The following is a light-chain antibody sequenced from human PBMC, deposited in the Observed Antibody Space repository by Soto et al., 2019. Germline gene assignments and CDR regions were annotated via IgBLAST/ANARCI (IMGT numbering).Light chain of an antibody. V-gene: IGKV1-39*01. CDR1: KTISTN. CDR3: QKSSSIPYT. CDR2: AAS. J-gene: IGKJ2*01. Sequence: DIQMTQSPSSLFASVGARVTLICRASKTISTNLNWYQQNPGKAPKLLIYAASNLQNGVPSRFSGSGSGTDFTLTISSLQPEDFATYYCQKSSSIPYTFGQGTKLEIK.